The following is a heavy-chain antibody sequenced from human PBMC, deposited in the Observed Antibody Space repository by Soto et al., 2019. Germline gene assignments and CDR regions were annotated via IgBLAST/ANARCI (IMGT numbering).Heavy chain of an antibody. CDR3: ASRKTTGLRRVGNWFDP. CDR2: INHSGST. CDR1: GGSFSGYY. D-gene: IGHD4-17*01. J-gene: IGHJ5*02. V-gene: IGHV4-34*01. Sequence: PSETLSLTCAVYGGSFSGYYWSWIRQPPGKGLEWIGEINHSGSTNYNPSLKSRVTISVDTSKNQFSLKLSSVTAADTAVYYCASRKTTGLRRVGNWFDPWGQGTLVTVSS.